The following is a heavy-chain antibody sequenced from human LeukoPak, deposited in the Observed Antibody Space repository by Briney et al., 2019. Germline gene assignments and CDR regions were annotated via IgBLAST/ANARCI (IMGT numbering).Heavy chain of an antibody. V-gene: IGHV1-8*02. Sequence: ASVKVSCTDSGYTFSDYYFNWLRQATGQGLEWIGWMNLDTGDIGYAQNFQGRVSMTRDSSIDTAYMELRGLTLRGEDACFCTSGSLSGSSSDYWGQGTLVTVSS. CDR1: GYTFSDYY. CDR3: TSGSLSGSSSDY. J-gene: IGHJ4*02. D-gene: IGHD1-26*01. CDR2: MNLDTGDI.